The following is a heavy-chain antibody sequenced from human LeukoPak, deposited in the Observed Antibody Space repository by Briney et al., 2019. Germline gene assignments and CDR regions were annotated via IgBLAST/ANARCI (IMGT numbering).Heavy chain of an antibody. J-gene: IGHJ4*02. CDR2: IYSSGNT. CDR3: ASMVRGTASGY. CDR1: GITVSTNY. Sequence: SGGSLRLSCAVSGITVSTNYMSWVRQAPGKGLEWVSVIYSSGNTYFADSVKGRFTISRDNSKNTLYLQITSLRAEDTAGYYCASMVRGTASGYWGQGTLVTVSS. V-gene: IGHV3-66*01. D-gene: IGHD3-10*01.